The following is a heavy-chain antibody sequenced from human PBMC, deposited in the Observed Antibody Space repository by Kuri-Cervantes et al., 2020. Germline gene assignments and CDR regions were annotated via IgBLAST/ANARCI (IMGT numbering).Heavy chain of an antibody. D-gene: IGHD3-10*01. V-gene: IGHV3-9*01. Sequence: GGSLRLSCAASGFTFDDYAMHWVRQAPGKGLEWVSGISWNSGSIGYADSVKGRFTISGDNAKNSLYLQMNSLRAEDTALYYCAKGPRGHYYMDVWGKGTTVTVSS. CDR2: ISWNSGSI. CDR3: AKGPRGHYYMDV. CDR1: GFTFDDYA. J-gene: IGHJ6*03.